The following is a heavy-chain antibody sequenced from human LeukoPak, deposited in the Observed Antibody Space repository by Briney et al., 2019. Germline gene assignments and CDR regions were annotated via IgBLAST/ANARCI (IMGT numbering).Heavy chain of an antibody. CDR1: GYTFTPYG. J-gene: IGHJ5*02. CDR2: ISAYNGNT. V-gene: IGHV1-18*01. CDR3: AREEDSSSWYQGWFDP. D-gene: IGHD6-13*01. Sequence: ASVKVSCKASGYTFTPYGISGVRQAPGQGLEWMGWISAYNGNTKYAQKLQGRVTMTTYSSTSTAYMELRSLRSDDTAVYYCAREEDSSSWYQGWFDPWGQGTLVTVSS.